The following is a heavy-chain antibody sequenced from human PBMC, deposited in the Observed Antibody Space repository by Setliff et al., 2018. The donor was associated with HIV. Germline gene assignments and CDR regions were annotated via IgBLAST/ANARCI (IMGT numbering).Heavy chain of an antibody. J-gene: IGHJ4*02. Sequence: PGESLKISCKASGYSFTNYWVGWVRQMPGNGLEWVGLIWPDDSDTIYSPSFQGQVTLSADKSITTVYLQWSSLGAPDTAMYYCARLSKYYDFWTPNYWGQGTLVTVS. CDR2: IWPDDSDT. V-gene: IGHV5-51*01. CDR3: ARLSKYYDFWTPNY. CDR1: GYSFTNYW. D-gene: IGHD3-3*01.